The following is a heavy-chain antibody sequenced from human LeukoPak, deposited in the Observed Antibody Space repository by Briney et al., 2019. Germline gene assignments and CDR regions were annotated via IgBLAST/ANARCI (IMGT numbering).Heavy chain of an antibody. CDR3: ARGLRITGTPGGVDY. V-gene: IGHV3-23*01. CDR1: GFTFSSYA. D-gene: IGHD1-7*01. CDR2: ISGSGGST. Sequence: GGSLRLSCAASGFTFSSYAMSWVRQAPGKGLEWVSAISGSGGSTYYADSVKGRFTISRDNSKNTLYLQMNSLRAEDTAVYYCARGLRITGTPGGVDYWGQGTLVTVSS. J-gene: IGHJ4*02.